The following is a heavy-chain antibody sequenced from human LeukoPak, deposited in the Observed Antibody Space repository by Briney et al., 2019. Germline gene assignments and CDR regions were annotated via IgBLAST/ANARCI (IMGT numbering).Heavy chain of an antibody. V-gene: IGHV3-21*01. CDR1: GFTFSSYS. D-gene: IGHD2-21*01. CDR2: ISSSSSYI. J-gene: IGHJ4*02. Sequence: KPGGYLRLSCAASGFTFSSYSMNWVRQAPGKGLEWVSSISSSSSYIYYADSVKGRFTISRDNAKNSLYLQMNSLRAEDTAVYYCARASSAFCGGDYYPPTYFDYWGQGTLVTVSS. CDR3: ARASSAFCGGDYYPPTYFDY.